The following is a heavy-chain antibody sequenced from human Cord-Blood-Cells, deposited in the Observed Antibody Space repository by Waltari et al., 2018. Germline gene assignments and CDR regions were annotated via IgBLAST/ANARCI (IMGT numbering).Heavy chain of an antibody. CDR2: IIGSGGST. D-gene: IGHD5-18*01. V-gene: IGHV3-23*01. CDR1: GFTFSSYA. Sequence: EVQLLESGGGLVQPGGSLSLSCAASGFTFSSYAMSWVRQAPGKGVEGVSAIIGSGGSTYYADSVKGRFTISRDNSKNTLYLQMNSLRAEDTAVYYCATGYSYATDYWGQGTLVTVSS. J-gene: IGHJ4*02. CDR3: ATGYSYATDY.